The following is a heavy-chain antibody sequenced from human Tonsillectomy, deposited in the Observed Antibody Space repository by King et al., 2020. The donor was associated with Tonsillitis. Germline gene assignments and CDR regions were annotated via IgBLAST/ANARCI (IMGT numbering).Heavy chain of an antibody. CDR3: AREGGGQTFYYDSSGYSDLDY. J-gene: IGHJ4*02. Sequence: QLVQSGAEVRKPGSSVKVSCEASGGTFSSYAINWVRQAPGQGLEWMGRIIPILGIANYAQKFQGGVTITADKSSSTAYMELSSLRSEDTAVYYCAREGGGQTFYYDSSGYSDLDYWGQGTLVTVSS. CDR1: GGTFSSYA. V-gene: IGHV1-69*04. D-gene: IGHD3-22*01. CDR2: IIPILGIA.